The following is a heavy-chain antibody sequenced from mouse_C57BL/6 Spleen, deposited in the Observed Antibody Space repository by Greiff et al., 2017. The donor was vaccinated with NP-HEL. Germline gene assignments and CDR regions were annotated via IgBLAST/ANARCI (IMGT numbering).Heavy chain of an antibody. D-gene: IGHD1-1*01. J-gene: IGHJ2*01. CDR2: IYPGSGST. Sequence: QVQLQQPGAELVKPGASVQMSCKASGYTFTSYWITWVKQRPGQGLEWIGDIYPGSGSTNYNEKFKSKATLTVDTSSSTAYMQLSSLTSEDSAVYYCAREGYYYGLLDYWGQGTTLTVSS. CDR3: AREGYYYGLLDY. CDR1: GYTFTSYW. V-gene: IGHV1-55*01.